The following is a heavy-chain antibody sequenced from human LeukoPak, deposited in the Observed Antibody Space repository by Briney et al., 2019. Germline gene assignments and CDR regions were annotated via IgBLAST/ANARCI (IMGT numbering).Heavy chain of an antibody. CDR3: AELGITMIGGV. D-gene: IGHD3-10*02. CDR1: GFTFTTYD. J-gene: IGHJ6*04. Sequence: GGSLRLSCAASGFTFTTYDMSWVRQAPGKGLEWVSYISSSGRTIYYADSVKGRFTISRDNAKNSLYLQMNSLRAEDTAVYYCAELGITMIGGVWGKGTTVTISS. CDR2: ISSSGRTI. V-gene: IGHV3-48*03.